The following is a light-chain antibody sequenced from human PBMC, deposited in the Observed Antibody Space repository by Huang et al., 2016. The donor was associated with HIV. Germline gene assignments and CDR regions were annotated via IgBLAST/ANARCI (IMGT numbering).Light chain of an antibody. J-gene: IGKJ4*01. CDR1: QDINRA. CDR3: QQFNGFSLT. CDR2: DDS. V-gene: IGKV1-13*02. Sequence: AIQLTQSPPSLSASAGDRVTITCRASQDINRALAWYQQKPGKATKLLIYDDSNLKSGVPSRFSGSGSGTDFTLSISSLQPEDFATYYCQQFNGFSLTFGGGTRVEIK.